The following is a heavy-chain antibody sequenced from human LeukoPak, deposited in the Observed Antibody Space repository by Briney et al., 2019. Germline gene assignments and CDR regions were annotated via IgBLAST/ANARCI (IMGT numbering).Heavy chain of an antibody. CDR2: ISASGGST. V-gene: IGHV3-23*01. CDR1: GFTFSSYA. CDR3: AKGKMTAFLNWFDP. J-gene: IGHJ5*02. D-gene: IGHD2-21*02. Sequence: RGGSLRLSCAASGFTFSSYAMTWVRRAPGKGLEWVSAISASGGSTYYADSVKGRFTISRDNSKNTLYLQMNSLRAEDTAIYYCAKGKMTAFLNWFDPWGQGTLVTVSS.